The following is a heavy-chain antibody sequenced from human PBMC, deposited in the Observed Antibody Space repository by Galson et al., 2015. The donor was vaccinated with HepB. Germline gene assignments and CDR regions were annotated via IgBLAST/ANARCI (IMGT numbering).Heavy chain of an antibody. CDR1: GFTFSSYS. CDR3: ARAHYDSSGYYSYFDY. V-gene: IGHV3-48*04. D-gene: IGHD3-22*01. Sequence: SLRLSCAASGFTFSSYSMNWVRQAPGKGLEWVSYISSSSSTIYYADSVKGRFTISRDNAKNSLYLQMNSLRAEDTAVYYCARAHYDSSGYYSYFDYWGQGTLVTVSS. J-gene: IGHJ4*02. CDR2: ISSSSSTI.